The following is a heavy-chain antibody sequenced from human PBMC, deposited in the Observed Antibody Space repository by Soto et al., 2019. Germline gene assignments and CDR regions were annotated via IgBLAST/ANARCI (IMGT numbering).Heavy chain of an antibody. D-gene: IGHD2-21*02. J-gene: IGHJ3*01. Sequence: HLQESGPGLVKPSGTLSLTCDVSGGSISSSSWWTWVRQSPRKGLEWIGEIYHAGSPNYNPSFQSRVTILADKSKNHFSLRLTSVTAADTAIYYCARGLSFRGDFDVWGQGTTVTVSS. CDR1: GGSISSSSW. CDR2: IYHAGSP. CDR3: ARGLSFRGDFDV. V-gene: IGHV4-4*02.